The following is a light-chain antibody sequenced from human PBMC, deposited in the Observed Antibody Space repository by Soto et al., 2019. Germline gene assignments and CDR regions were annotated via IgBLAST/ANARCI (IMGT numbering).Light chain of an antibody. V-gene: IGKV1-39*01. CDR2: AAS. CDR3: QQSYSTPQT. Sequence: IQMTHSPPSLSASVGDRVAITXXASQTISTSLNWYRQRPRQAPNLLIYAASNLQSGVPSRFSGSGSGTDFTLTISSLQPEDFATYYCQQSYSTPQTFGQGTKVDIK. J-gene: IGKJ1*01. CDR1: QTISTS.